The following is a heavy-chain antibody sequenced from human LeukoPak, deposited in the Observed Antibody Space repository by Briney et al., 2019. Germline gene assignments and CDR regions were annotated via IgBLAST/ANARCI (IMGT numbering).Heavy chain of an antibody. D-gene: IGHD3-10*01. CDR2: IWYDGSNK. Sequence: GGSLRLSCAASGFTFSSYGMHWVRQAPGKGLEWVAVIWYDGSNKYYADSVKGRFTISRGNSKNTLYLQMNSLRAEDTAVYYCARDSKAKGAALPQRRGWFDPWGQGTLVTVSS. CDR3: ARDSKAKGAALPQRRGWFDP. V-gene: IGHV3-33*01. J-gene: IGHJ5*02. CDR1: GFTFSSYG.